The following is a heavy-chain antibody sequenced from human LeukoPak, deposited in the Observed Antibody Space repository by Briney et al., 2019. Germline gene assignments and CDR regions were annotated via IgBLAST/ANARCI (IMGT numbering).Heavy chain of an antibody. CDR1: GGSISSYY. CDR2: IYYSGST. D-gene: IGHD1-26*01. Sequence: PSETLSLTCTVSGGSISSYYWSWIRQPPGKGLEWIGYIYYSGSTNYNPSLKSRVTISIDTSKNQFSLKLSSVTAADTAVYYCARVRVGATIAFDYWGQGTLVTVSS. V-gene: IGHV4-59*01. CDR3: ARVRVGATIAFDY. J-gene: IGHJ4*02.